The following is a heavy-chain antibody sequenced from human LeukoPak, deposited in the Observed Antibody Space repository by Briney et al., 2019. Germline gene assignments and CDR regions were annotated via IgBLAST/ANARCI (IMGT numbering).Heavy chain of an antibody. CDR2: ISADSNTI. CDR3: ARDRAAPTWFFDL. CDR1: GFTLNMYV. V-gene: IGHV3-48*02. J-gene: IGHJ2*01. Sequence: QAGGSLRLSCAVSGFTLNMYVMNWVRQAPGEGLEWLSYISADSNTIYYADSVKGRFTISRDNAKTSLYLQMNTLRDEDTAVYYCARDRAAPTWFFDLWGRGTLVLVSS. D-gene: IGHD2-15*01.